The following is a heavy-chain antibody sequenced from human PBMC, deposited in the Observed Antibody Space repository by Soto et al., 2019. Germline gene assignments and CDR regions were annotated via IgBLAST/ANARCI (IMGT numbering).Heavy chain of an antibody. CDR3: ARDSVYYGDHELTYFDY. CDR2: MSSSSSYT. D-gene: IGHD4-17*01. J-gene: IGHJ4*02. V-gene: IGHV3-11*05. CDR1: GFTFSDYY. Sequence: QVQLVESGGGLVKPGGSLRLSCAASGFTFSDYYMSWIRQAPGKGLEWVSYMSSSSSYTNYADSVKGRFTISRDNAKNSLYLQMNSLRAEDTAVYYCARDSVYYGDHELTYFDYWGQGTLVTVSS.